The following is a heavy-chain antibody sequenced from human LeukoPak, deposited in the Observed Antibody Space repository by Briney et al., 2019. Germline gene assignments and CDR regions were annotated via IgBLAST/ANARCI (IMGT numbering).Heavy chain of an antibody. V-gene: IGHV3-30*02. D-gene: IGHD6-13*01. Sequence: GGSLRLSCAASGFTFSSYGMHWVRQAPGKGLEWVAFIRYDGSNKYYADSVKGRFTISRDNSKNTLYLQMNSLRAEDTAVYYCAKDVGSWGDSYFDYWGQGTLSPSPQ. CDR1: GFTFSSYG. CDR2: IRYDGSNK. CDR3: AKDVGSWGDSYFDY. J-gene: IGHJ4*02.